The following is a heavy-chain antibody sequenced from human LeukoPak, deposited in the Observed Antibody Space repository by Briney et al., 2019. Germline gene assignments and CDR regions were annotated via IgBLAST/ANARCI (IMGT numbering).Heavy chain of an antibody. CDR1: GFSFEDSA. V-gene: IGHV3-9*03. CDR2: ISWNSVSI. Sequence: GGSLRLXCAASGFSFEDSAMYWVRQAPGKGLEWVSGISWNSVSIGYADSVKGRFTISRDNAKNSLYLQMNSVRAEDMALYYCAKLISGDRDGFDIWGQGTMVTVSS. D-gene: IGHD5-24*01. J-gene: IGHJ3*02. CDR3: AKLISGDRDGFDI.